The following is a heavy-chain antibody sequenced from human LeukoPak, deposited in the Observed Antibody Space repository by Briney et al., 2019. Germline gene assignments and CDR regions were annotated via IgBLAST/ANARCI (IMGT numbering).Heavy chain of an antibody. CDR1: GYTFTSYY. CDR2: INPSGGST. CDR3: ARDMVGATTPDY. Sequence: ASVKVSCKASGYTFTSYYMHWVRQAPGQGLEWMGIINPSGGSTSYAQKFQGRVTMTRDTSISTAYMELSRLRSDDTAVYYCARDMVGATTPDYWGQGTLVTVSS. J-gene: IGHJ4*02. D-gene: IGHD1-26*01. V-gene: IGHV1-46*01.